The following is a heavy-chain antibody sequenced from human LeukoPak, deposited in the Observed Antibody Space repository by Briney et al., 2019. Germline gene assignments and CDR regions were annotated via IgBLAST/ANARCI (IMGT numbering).Heavy chain of an antibody. CDR3: ARGVVAATLMEYYYYGMDV. V-gene: IGHV1-69*06. CDR1: GGTFSSYA. CDR2: IIPIFGTA. Sequence: SVKVSCKASGGTFSSYAISWVRQAPGQGLEWMGGIIPIFGTANYAQKFQGSVTITADKSTSTAYMELSSLRSEDTAVYYCARGVVAATLMEYYYYGMDVWGKGTTVTVSS. J-gene: IGHJ6*04. D-gene: IGHD2-15*01.